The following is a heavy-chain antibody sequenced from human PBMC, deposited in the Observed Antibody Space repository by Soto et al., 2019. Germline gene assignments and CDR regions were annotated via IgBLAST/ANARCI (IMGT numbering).Heavy chain of an antibody. D-gene: IGHD1-1*01. CDR2: ISYDGSNN. V-gene: IGHV3-30*18. CDR3: AKAHTTGGYYYYGMDV. CDR1: GFTFSSYG. J-gene: IGHJ6*02. Sequence: QVQLVESGGGVVQPGRSLRLSCAASGFTFSSYGMHWVRQAPGKGLEWVAVISYDGSNNYYADSVKGRFTISRDNSKNTLYLQMNSLRAEDTAVYYCAKAHTTGGYYYYGMDVWGQGTTVTVSS.